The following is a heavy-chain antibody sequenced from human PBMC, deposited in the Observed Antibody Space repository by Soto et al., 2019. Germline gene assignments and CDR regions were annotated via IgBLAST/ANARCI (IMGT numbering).Heavy chain of an antibody. Sequence: QVPLVQSGAEVKKPGSSVKVSCKASGGTFSSYAISWVRQAPGQGLEWMGGIIPIFGTANYAQKFQGRVTITADESTSTAYMELSSLRSEDTAVYYCARDLHANGMQGYYFDYWGQGTLVTVSS. CDR1: GGTFSSYA. D-gene: IGHD2-8*01. CDR2: IIPIFGTA. CDR3: ARDLHANGMQGYYFDY. V-gene: IGHV1-69*01. J-gene: IGHJ4*02.